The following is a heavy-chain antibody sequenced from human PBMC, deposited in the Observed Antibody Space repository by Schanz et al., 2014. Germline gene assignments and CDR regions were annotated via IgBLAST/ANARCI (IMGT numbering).Heavy chain of an antibody. CDR3: ARHMGRLSSSRGNYFDY. Sequence: QLQLQESGPGLVKPSETLSLTCTVSGGSISSSSYFWGWIRQPPGKGLEWIGSIYHSGSTYNNPPLKSRVTISGDTPKTQSSLTLYSVPAADTALYYCARHMGRLSSSRGNYFDYWGQGTLVTVSS. V-gene: IGHV4-39*01. D-gene: IGHD6-13*01. J-gene: IGHJ4*02. CDR1: GGSISSSSYF. CDR2: IYHSGST.